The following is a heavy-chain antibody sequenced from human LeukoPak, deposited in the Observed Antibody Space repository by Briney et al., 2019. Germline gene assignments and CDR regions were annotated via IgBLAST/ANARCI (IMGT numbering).Heavy chain of an antibody. CDR2: IFHTGST. Sequence: SETLSLTCTVSSDSISSFYWSWIRQPPGKGLEWIGYIFHTGSTNYNPSLKSRVTISVDTSKSQFSLKVSSVTAADTAVYYCARDRLAAGLFDSWGQGTLVTVSS. J-gene: IGHJ4*02. CDR1: SDSISSFY. V-gene: IGHV4-59*01. CDR3: ARDRLAAGLFDS. D-gene: IGHD6-13*01.